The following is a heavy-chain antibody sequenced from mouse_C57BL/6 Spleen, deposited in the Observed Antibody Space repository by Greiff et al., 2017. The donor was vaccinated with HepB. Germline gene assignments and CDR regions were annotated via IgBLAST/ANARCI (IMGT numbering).Heavy chain of an antibody. J-gene: IGHJ3*01. V-gene: IGHV1-55*01. CDR1: GYTFTSYW. CDR2: IYPGSGST. CDR3: ARRHYYDYDEIAY. D-gene: IGHD2-4*01. Sequence: QVQLQQPGAELVNPGASVKMSCKASGYTFTSYWITWVKQRPGQGLEWIGDIYPGSGSTNYNEKFKSKATLTVDTSSSTAYMQLSSLTSEDSAVYYCARRHYYDYDEIAYWGQGTLVTVSA.